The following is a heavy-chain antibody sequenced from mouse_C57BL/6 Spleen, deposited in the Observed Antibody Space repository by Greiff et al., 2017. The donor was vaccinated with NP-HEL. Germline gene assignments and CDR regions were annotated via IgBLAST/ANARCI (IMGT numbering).Heavy chain of an antibody. V-gene: IGHV1-74*01. Sequence: PGQGLEWIGRIHPSDSDTNYNQKFKGKATLTVDKSSSTAYMQLSSLTSEDSAVYYCARFITTVVALDYWGQGTTLTVSS. CDR2: IHPSDSDT. CDR3: ARFITTVVALDY. D-gene: IGHD1-1*01. J-gene: IGHJ2*01.